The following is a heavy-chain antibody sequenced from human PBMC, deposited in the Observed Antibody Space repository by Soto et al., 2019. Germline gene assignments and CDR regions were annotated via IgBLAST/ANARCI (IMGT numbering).Heavy chain of an antibody. V-gene: IGHV4-34*01. Sequence: SETLSPTCAVSAGSFRGLYWPWIRQSPGKGLEWLGDINHVGITNYNASLKSRVSIPVDTSKSQCSLKLSSVTAADTAVYYCARAHDFWGGRQQPIDSWGQGTLVTGSS. J-gene: IGHJ4*02. CDR3: ARAHDFWGGRQQPIDS. D-gene: IGHD3-3*01. CDR1: AGSFRGLY. CDR2: INHVGIT.